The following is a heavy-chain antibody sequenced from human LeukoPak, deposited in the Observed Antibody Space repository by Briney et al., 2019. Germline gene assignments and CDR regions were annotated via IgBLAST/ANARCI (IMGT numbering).Heavy chain of an antibody. CDR1: GYTFTGYY. CDR3: AKEADTIIVLKRYLDY. Sequence: ASVKVSCKASGYTFTGYYMHWVRQAPGQGLEWMGWINPNSGGTNYAQKFQGRVTMTRDTSISTAYMELSRLRSDDTAVYYCAKEADTIIVLKRYLDYWGQGTLVTVSS. CDR2: INPNSGGT. J-gene: IGHJ4*02. V-gene: IGHV1-2*02. D-gene: IGHD3-22*01.